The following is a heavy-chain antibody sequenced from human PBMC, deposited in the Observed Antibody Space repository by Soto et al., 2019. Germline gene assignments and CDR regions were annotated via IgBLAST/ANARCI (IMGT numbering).Heavy chain of an antibody. D-gene: IGHD2-2*01. J-gene: IGHJ3*02. V-gene: IGHV3-21*01. CDR3: ARAEDIVVVPAAAFDI. Sequence: GGSLRLSCAASGFTFSSYWMHWVRQAPGKGLVWVSSISSSSSYIYYADSVKGRFAISRDNAKNSLYLQMNSLRAEDTAVYYCARAEDIVVVPAAAFDIWGQGTMVTVSS. CDR2: ISSSSSYI. CDR1: GFTFSSYW.